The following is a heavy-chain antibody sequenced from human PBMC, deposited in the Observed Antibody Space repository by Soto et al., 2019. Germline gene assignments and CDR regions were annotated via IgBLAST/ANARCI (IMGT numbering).Heavy chain of an antibody. Sequence: QVQLVESGGGVVQPGRSLRLSCAASGFTFSSYGMHWVRQAPGKGLEWVAVISYDGSNKYYADSVKGRFTISRDNSKNTLYLQRNSLRAEDTAVYYCAKDPYCSGGSCYPHGMDVWGQGTTVTVSS. CDR3: AKDPYCSGGSCYPHGMDV. J-gene: IGHJ6*02. CDR1: GFTFSSYG. D-gene: IGHD2-15*01. CDR2: ISYDGSNK. V-gene: IGHV3-30*18.